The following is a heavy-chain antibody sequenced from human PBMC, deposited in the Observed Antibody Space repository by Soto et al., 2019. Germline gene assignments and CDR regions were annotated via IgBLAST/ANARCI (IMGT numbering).Heavy chain of an antibody. D-gene: IGHD1-26*01. Sequence: QVQLQESGPGLVKPSETLSLTCTVSGGSISSYYWSWIRQPPGKGLEWIGYIYYSGSTNYNPSLKSRVTISVDTSKNQFSLKLSSVTAADTAVYYCARDVGSYFRLWAFDIWGQGTMVTVSS. V-gene: IGHV4-59*01. CDR3: ARDVGSYFRLWAFDI. CDR2: IYYSGST. CDR1: GGSISSYY. J-gene: IGHJ3*02.